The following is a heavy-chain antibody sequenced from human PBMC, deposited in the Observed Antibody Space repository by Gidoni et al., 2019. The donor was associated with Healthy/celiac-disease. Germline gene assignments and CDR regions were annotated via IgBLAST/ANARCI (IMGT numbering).Heavy chain of an antibody. CDR3: ASVLLWFGELSVDY. Sequence: QLQLQESGPGLVKPSETLSLTCTVSDGSISSSSYYWGWIRQPPGKVLEWIGSIYYSGGTYYNLSLKSRVTISGDTSKNQFSLKQSSVTAADTAVYYCASVLLWFGELSVDYWGQGTLVTVSS. CDR1: DGSISSSSYY. D-gene: IGHD3-10*01. CDR2: IYYSGGT. J-gene: IGHJ4*02. V-gene: IGHV4-39*01.